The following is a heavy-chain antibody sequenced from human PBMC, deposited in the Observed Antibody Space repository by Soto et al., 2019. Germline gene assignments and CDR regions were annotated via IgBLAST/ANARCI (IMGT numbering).Heavy chain of an antibody. CDR2: IHPGDSNS. CDR3: ARRTQGSRSWRGFDI. CDR1: GYNFAIYY. Sequence: GESVKISCKGSGYNFAIYYIGWVRQMPGKGLEWMGIIHPGDSNSRYSPAFQGQVTISADKSISTAVLQWNSLKASDTAMYYCARRTQGSRSWRGFDIWGQGTMVTVSS. J-gene: IGHJ3*02. D-gene: IGHD6-13*01. V-gene: IGHV5-51*01.